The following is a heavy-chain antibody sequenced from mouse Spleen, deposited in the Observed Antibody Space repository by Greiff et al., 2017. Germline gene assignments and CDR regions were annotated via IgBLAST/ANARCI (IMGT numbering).Heavy chain of an antibody. CDR3: AREANWDHWYFDV. J-gene: IGHJ1*01. D-gene: IGHD4-1*01. V-gene: IGHV7-1*01. CDR1: GFTFSDFY. Sequence: DVKLVESGGGLVQAGRSLRLSCATSGFTFSDFYMEWVRQAPGKGLEWIAASRNKANDYTTEYSASVKGRFIVSRDTSQSILYLQMNALRAEDTAIYYCAREANWDHWYFDVWGAGTTVTVSS. CDR2: SRNKANDYTT.